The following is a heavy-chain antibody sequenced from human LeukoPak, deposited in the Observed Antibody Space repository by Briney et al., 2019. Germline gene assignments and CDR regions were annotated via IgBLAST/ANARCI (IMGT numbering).Heavy chain of an antibody. D-gene: IGHD5-18*01. J-gene: IGHJ4*02. CDR3: ARVSDTSMVTPGFDS. CDR1: GYNFNRYT. CDR2: VSTSNGAT. Sequence: ASVKVSCKTSGYNFNRYTITWVRQAPGQGLEWMGWVSTSNGATNYAEKFQGRDTMTTEAGTKTAYMELRRLTSGDTAMYFCARVSDTSMVTPGFDSWGQGTLVTVS. V-gene: IGHV1-18*01.